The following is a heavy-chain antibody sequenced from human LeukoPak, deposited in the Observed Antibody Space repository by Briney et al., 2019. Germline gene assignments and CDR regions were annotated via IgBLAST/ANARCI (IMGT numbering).Heavy chain of an antibody. CDR3: ARVDVGSSSWEALDY. J-gene: IGHJ4*02. CDR1: GGSFSGYY. Sequence: PSETLSLTCAVYGGSFSGYYLSWIRQPPGKGLEWIGEINHSGSTNYNPSLKSRVTISVDTSKNQFSLKLSSVTAADTAVYYCARVDVGSSSWEALDYWGQGTLVTVSS. CDR2: INHSGST. V-gene: IGHV4-34*01. D-gene: IGHD6-13*01.